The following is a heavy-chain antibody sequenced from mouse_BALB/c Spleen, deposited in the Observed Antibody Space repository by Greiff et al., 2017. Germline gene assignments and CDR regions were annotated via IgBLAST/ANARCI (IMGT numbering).Heavy chain of an antibody. Sequence: QVTLKESGPGILQPSQTLSLTCSFSGFSLSTSGMGVSWIRQPSGKGLEWLAHIYWDDDKRYNPSLKSRLTISKDTSSNQVFLKITSVDTADTATYYCARKLGENAMDYWGQGTSVTVSS. CDR3: ARKLGENAMDY. J-gene: IGHJ4*01. CDR1: GFSLSTSGMG. V-gene: IGHV8-12*01. D-gene: IGHD4-1*01. CDR2: IYWDDDK.